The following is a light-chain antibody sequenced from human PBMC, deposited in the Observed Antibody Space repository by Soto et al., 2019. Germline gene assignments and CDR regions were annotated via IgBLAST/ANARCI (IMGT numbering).Light chain of an antibody. J-gene: IGKJ3*01. Sequence: EIVLTQSPATLSLSPGTRAPLSCRASQSVSSYLAWYPQKPGQAPRLLIYDASNRATGIPARFSGSGSGTDFTLTISSLEPEDFAVYYCQQRSNWPPVFGPGTKVDIK. CDR2: DAS. V-gene: IGKV3-11*01. CDR1: QSVSSY. CDR3: QQRSNWPPV.